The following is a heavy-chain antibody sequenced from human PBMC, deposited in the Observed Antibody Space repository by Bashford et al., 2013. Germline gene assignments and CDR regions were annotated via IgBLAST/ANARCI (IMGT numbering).Heavy chain of an antibody. Sequence: VRQAPGKGLEWVSAISGSGGSTYYADSVKGRFTISRDNSKNTLYLQMNSLRAEDTAVYYCARGAGWNRDAFDIWGQGTMVTVSS. V-gene: IGHV3-23*01. CDR3: ARGAGWNRDAFDI. J-gene: IGHJ3*02. D-gene: IGHD1-1*01. CDR2: ISGSGGST.